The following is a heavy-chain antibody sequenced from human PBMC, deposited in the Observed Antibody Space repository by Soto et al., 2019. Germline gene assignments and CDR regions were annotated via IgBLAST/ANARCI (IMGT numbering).Heavy chain of an antibody. CDR1: GYTFTSYG. CDR2: ISAYNGNT. CDR3: ARVALGYDILTGPPYYYYGMDV. V-gene: IGHV1-18*01. Sequence: ASVKVSCKASGYTFTSYGISWVRQAPGQGLEWMGWISAYNGNTNYAQKLQGRVTMTTDTSTSTAYMELRSLRSDDTAVYYCARVALGYDILTGPPYYYYGMDVWG. J-gene: IGHJ6*02. D-gene: IGHD3-9*01.